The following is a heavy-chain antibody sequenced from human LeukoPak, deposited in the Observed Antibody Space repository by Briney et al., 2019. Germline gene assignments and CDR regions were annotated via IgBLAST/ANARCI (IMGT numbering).Heavy chain of an antibody. Sequence: GGSLRLSCAASGFTVSSYAMHWVRQAPGKGLEWVAVISYDGSNKYYADSVKGRFTISRDNSKNTLYLQMNSLRAEDTAVYYCARAGEYYYYYYGMDVWGQGTTVTVSS. CDR1: GFTVSSYA. CDR2: ISYDGSNK. D-gene: IGHD3-10*01. J-gene: IGHJ6*02. V-gene: IGHV3-30-3*01. CDR3: ARAGEYYYYYYGMDV.